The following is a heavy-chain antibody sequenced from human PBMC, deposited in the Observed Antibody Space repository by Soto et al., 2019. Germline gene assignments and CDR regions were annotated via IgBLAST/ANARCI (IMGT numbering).Heavy chain of an antibody. D-gene: IGHD6-19*01. CDR3: AHMGIAVTGTLNWFDP. V-gene: IGHV2-5*01. CDR2: IFWNDDK. Sequence: SGPTLVNPTQTLTLTCTFSGFSLSTSVVGVCWIRQPPGKALEWLALIFWNDDKRYSPSLKSRLTITMDTSKNQVVLTMTNMDPVDTATYYCAHMGIAVTGTLNWFDPWGQGTLVTVSS. CDR1: GFSLSTSVVG. J-gene: IGHJ5*02.